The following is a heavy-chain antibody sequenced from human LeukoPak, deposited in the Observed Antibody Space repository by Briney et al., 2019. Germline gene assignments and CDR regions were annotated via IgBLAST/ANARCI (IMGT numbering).Heavy chain of an antibody. CDR1: GVTVSSNF. V-gene: IGHV3-66*01. D-gene: IGHD1-26*01. CDR2: IYSGGST. CDR3: AKDLPTFGWELLHTDH. J-gene: IGHJ4*02. Sequence: GGSLRLSCAASGVTVSSNFMSWVRQHPGKGLEWVSVIYSGGSTYYADSVKGRFTISRDNSKNTLYLQMNSLRAEDTAVYYCAKDLPTFGWELLHTDHWGQGTLVTVSS.